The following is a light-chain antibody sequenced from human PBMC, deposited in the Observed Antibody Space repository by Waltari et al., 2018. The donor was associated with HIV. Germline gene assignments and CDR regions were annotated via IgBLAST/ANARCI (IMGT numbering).Light chain of an antibody. CDR2: EVS. J-gene: IGLJ2*01. CDR1: SSDVGSYNL. CDR3: CSYAGSSTFRV. V-gene: IGLV2-23*02. Sequence: QSALTQPASVSGSPGQSITISCTGTSSDVGSYNLVSWYQHHPGKAPKLMIYEVSKRPAGVSNRFSGSKSGNTASLTISGLQAEDEADYYCCSYAGSSTFRVFGGGTKLTVL.